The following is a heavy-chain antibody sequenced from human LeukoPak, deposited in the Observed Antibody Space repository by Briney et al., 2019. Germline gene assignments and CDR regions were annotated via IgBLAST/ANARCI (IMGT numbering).Heavy chain of an antibody. D-gene: IGHD6-13*01. V-gene: IGHV4-59*01. CDR2: IYYGGST. CDR1: GVSISGYY. CDR3: ARESSSSWYHWRDY. Sequence: PSETLSLTCTVSGVSISGYYWSWIRQPPGKGLEWIGYIYYGGSTNYNPSLNSRVAISVHTSKNQFSLKMSSVPAADTAVYCCARESSSSWYHWRDYWGRGTLVTVSS. J-gene: IGHJ4*02.